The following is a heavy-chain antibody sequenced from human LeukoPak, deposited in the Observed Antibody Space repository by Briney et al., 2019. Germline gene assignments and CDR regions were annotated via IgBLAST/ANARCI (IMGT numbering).Heavy chain of an antibody. Sequence: GGSLRLSCAVSGFTFSGFGMSWSRQAPGKGLEGLASINSDGSEGYYADVVKGRFTISRDNAKNSLYLQMSSLRVEDTAVYYCVTYSTGLYKGLEFWGQGTQATVSS. CDR3: VTYSTGLYKGLEF. J-gene: IGHJ4*02. V-gene: IGHV3-7*03. D-gene: IGHD2-8*02. CDR2: INSDGSEG. CDR1: GFTFSGFG.